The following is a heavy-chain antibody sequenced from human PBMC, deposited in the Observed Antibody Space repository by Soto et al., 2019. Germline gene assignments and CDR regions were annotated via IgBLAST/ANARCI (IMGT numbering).Heavy chain of an antibody. J-gene: IGHJ6*02. D-gene: IGHD4-4*01. CDR1: GYTFTNYG. V-gene: IGHV1-18*04. CDR3: ARDFYDSNYEPYYYGMDV. Sequence: ASVKVSCKASGYTFTNYGISCALQSPVQWLEWMGWISAYNGNTNYAQKLQGRVTMTTDTSTSTAYMELRSLRSDDTAVYYCARDFYDSNYEPYYYGMDVWGQGTTVTVSS. CDR2: ISAYNGNT.